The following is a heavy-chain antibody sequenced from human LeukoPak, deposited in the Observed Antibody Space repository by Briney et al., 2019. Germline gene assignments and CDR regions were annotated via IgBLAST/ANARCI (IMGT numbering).Heavy chain of an antibody. CDR2: IRSKAYSYAT. D-gene: IGHD2-2*01. CDR1: GFTFSGSA. V-gene: IGHV3-73*01. Sequence: GGSLRLSCAASGFTFSGSAIHWVRQASGKGLEWVGHIRSKAYSYATAYAASVKGRFTISRDDSKNTAYLQMNSLKTEDTAVYYCTRIPAASYYYYYMDVWGKGTTVTVSS. CDR3: TRIPAASYYYYYMDV. J-gene: IGHJ6*03.